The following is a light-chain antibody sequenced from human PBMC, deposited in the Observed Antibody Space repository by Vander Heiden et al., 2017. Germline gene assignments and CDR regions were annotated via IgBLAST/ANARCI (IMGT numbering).Light chain of an antibody. J-gene: IGKJ1*01. CDR2: SAS. CDR1: QSVSSN. Sequence: EIVMTQSPATLSVSPGGRATLSCRASQSVSSNLAWYQQRPGQAPRYLIYSASTRATGIPARFSGSGSGTEFTLTISSLQSEDFAVYYCQQYHNWPRTFGQGTEVEIK. V-gene: IGKV3-15*01. CDR3: QQYHNWPRT.